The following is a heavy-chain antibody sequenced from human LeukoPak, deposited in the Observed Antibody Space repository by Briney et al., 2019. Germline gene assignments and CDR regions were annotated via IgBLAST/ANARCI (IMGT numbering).Heavy chain of an antibody. V-gene: IGHV4-34*01. CDR1: GGSFRGYY. J-gene: IGHJ5*02. CDR3: ARTPNWFDP. Sequence: SETLSLTCAVYGGSFRGYYWSWIRQPPGKGLEWIGEINDSGSTNYNPSLKSRVTMSVDTSKNQFSLKLSSVTAADTAVYYCARTPNWFDPWGQGTLVTVSS. D-gene: IGHD1-14*01. CDR2: INDSGST.